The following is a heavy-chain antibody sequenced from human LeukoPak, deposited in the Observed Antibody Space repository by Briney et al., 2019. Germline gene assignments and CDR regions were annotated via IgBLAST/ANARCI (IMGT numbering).Heavy chain of an antibody. D-gene: IGHD6-19*01. Sequence: SETLSLTCTVSGGSISSTSYYWGWIRQPPGKGLEWIGSIYYSGSTYYNPSLKSRVTISVDTSKNQFSLKLSSVTAADTAAYYCAREYSSGHFDYWGQGTLVTVSS. J-gene: IGHJ4*02. V-gene: IGHV4-39*01. CDR3: AREYSSGHFDY. CDR1: GGSISSTSYY. CDR2: IYYSGST.